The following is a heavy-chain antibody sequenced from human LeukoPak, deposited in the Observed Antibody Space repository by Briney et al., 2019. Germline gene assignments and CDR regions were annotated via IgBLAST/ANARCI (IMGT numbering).Heavy chain of an antibody. Sequence: GGSLRLSCAASGFTFNTYAMNWVRQAPGKGLEWVSAISGSGDSTYYADSVKGRFTISRDNSKNTLYLQMNSLRAEDTAVYYCAKARAAMVTDYWGQGTLVTVSS. J-gene: IGHJ4*02. CDR2: ISGSGDST. CDR1: GFTFNTYA. D-gene: IGHD5-18*01. V-gene: IGHV3-23*01. CDR3: AKARAAMVTDY.